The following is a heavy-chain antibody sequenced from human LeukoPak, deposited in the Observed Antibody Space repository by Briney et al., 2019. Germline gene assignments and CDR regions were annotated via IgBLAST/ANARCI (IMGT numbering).Heavy chain of an antibody. CDR2: MNPNSGNT. CDR3: ARGLGLLWFGESTNWFDP. CDR1: GYTFTGYD. D-gene: IGHD3-10*01. V-gene: IGHV1-8*03. J-gene: IGHJ5*02. Sequence: ASVKVSCKASGYTFTGYDINWVRQATGQGREWMGWMNPNSGNTGYAQKFQGRVTITRNTSISTAYMELSSLRSEDTAVYYCARGLGLLWFGESTNWFDPWGQGTLVTVSS.